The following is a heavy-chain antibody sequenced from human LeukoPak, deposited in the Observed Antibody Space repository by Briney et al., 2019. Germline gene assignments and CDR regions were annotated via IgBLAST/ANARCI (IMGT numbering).Heavy chain of an antibody. V-gene: IGHV1-2*02. J-gene: IGHJ4*02. Sequence: GASVKVSCKASGYXFTGYYIHWLRQAPGQGLEWMGWINPYSGDTNYARKFQGRVTMTRDTSINTAYMELSRLRSDDTAVYFCARDPAVTSSGFPFDYWGQGTLVTVSS. CDR2: INPYSGDT. CDR3: ARDPAVTSSGFPFDY. D-gene: IGHD3-10*01. CDR1: GYXFTGYY.